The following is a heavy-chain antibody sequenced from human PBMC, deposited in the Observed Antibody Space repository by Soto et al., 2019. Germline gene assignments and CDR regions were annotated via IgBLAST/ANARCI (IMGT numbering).Heavy chain of an antibody. V-gene: IGHV3-64D*06. D-gene: IGHD6-13*01. J-gene: IGHJ6*02. CDR1: GFTFSSYA. CDR3: VKYSGGSSSWYDKDYYYYYYGMDV. CDR2: ISSNGGST. Sequence: GGSPRLSCSASGFTFSSYAMHWVRQAPGKGLEYVSAISSNGGSTYYADSVKGRFTISRDNSKNTLYLQMSSLRAEDTAVYYCVKYSGGSSSWYDKDYYYYYYGMDVWGQGT.